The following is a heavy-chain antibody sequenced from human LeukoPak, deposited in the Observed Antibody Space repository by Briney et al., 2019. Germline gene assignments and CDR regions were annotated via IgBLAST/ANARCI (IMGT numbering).Heavy chain of an antibody. J-gene: IGHJ6*03. V-gene: IGHV4-59*01. D-gene: IGHD2-15*01. CDR1: GGSISSYY. CDR2: IYYSGST. CDR3: ARERGYCSGGSCYSEDYYYYYMDV. Sequence: SETLSLTCTVSGGSISSYYWGWIRQPPGKGLEWIGYIYYSGSTNYNPSLKSRVTISVDTSKNQFSLKLSSVTAADTAVYYCARERGYCSGGSCYSEDYYYYYMDVWGKGTTVTVSS.